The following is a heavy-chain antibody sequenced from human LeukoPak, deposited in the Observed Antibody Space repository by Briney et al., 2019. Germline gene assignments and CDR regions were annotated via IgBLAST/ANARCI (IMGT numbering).Heavy chain of an antibody. CDR3: ARNSIIAVAGTSWFDP. D-gene: IGHD6-19*01. J-gene: IGHJ5*02. CDR2: ISSSSSYI. Sequence: GGSLRLSCAASGFTFSSYSMNWVRQAPGKGLEWVSSISSSSSYIYYADSVKGRFTISRDNAKNSLYLQMNSLRAEDTAVYYCARNSIIAVAGTSWFDPWGQGTLVTVSS. CDR1: GFTFSSYS. V-gene: IGHV3-21*01.